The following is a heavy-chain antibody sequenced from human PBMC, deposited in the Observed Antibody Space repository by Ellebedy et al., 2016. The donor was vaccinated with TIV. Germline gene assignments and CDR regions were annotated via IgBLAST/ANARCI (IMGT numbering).Heavy chain of an antibody. Sequence: SETLSLSCTVSGGSVSSGGYSWSWIRQHPGKGLEWIGYIYYSGSTYYNPSLKSRVTISVDTSKNQFSLKLSSVTAADTAVYYCARHDTRYSGYNLDPWGQGTLVTVSS. V-gene: IGHV4-31*03. CDR1: GGSVSSGGYS. D-gene: IGHD5-12*01. J-gene: IGHJ5*02. CDR3: ARHDTRYSGYNLDP. CDR2: IYYSGST.